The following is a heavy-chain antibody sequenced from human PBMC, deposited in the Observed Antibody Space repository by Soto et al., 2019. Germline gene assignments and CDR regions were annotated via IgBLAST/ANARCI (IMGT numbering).Heavy chain of an antibody. D-gene: IGHD3-10*01. CDR1: GGSIGYYY. CDR3: ARCYGSGSYYNGLFDH. J-gene: IGHJ4*02. V-gene: IGHV4-59*01. CDR2: IYYSGST. Sequence: SETLSLTCSISGGSIGYYYWSWIRQPPGKGLEWIGYIYYSGSTTYNPSLKSRVTISVDTSKNKFFLKLSSVTAADTAVYYCARCYGSGSYYNGLFDHWRPGTLVTVSS.